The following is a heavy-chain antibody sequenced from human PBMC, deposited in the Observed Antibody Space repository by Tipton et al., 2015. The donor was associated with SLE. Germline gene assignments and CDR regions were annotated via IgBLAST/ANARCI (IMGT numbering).Heavy chain of an antibody. CDR3: ARSPGYCSGGSCYELSGMDV. CDR2: IYDSGST. Sequence: TLSLTCTVSGGSISSGGYYWNWIRQHPGKGLEWIGSIYDSGSTNYNPSLKSRVTISVDTSKNQFSLKLSSVTAADTAVYYCARSPGYCSGGSCYELSGMDVWGQGTTVTVSS. D-gene: IGHD2-15*01. J-gene: IGHJ6*02. CDR1: GGSISSGGYY. V-gene: IGHV4-31*03.